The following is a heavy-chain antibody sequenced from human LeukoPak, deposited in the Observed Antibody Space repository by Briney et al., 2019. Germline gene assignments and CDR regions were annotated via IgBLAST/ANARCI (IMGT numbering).Heavy chain of an antibody. CDR3: ARGIGYSYADDAFDI. V-gene: IGHV3-30*14. CDR2: MSHDGSKK. Sequence: GGSLRLSCVASGFTFNTYAMHWVRQAPGEGLEWVAVMSHDGSKKYYADSVKGRFTISRDNSKNTLYLQMNSLRAEDTAVYYCARGIGYSYADDAFDIWGQGTMVTASS. CDR1: GFTFNTYA. J-gene: IGHJ3*02. D-gene: IGHD5-18*01.